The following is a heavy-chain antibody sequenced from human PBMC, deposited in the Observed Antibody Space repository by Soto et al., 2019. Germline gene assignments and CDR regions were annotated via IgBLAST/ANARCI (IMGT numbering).Heavy chain of an antibody. V-gene: IGHV1-46*01. CDR2: INPSGGST. J-gene: IGHJ6*02. CDR3: ARSGGYCSGGSCYEEYYYYGMDV. Sequence: ASVKVSCKASGYTFTSYYMHWVRQAPGQGLEWMGIINPSGGSTSYAQKFQGRVTMTRDTSTSTVYMELSSLRSEDTAVYYCARSGGYCSGGSCYEEYYYYGMDVWGQETTVTVSS. D-gene: IGHD2-15*01. CDR1: GYTFTSYY.